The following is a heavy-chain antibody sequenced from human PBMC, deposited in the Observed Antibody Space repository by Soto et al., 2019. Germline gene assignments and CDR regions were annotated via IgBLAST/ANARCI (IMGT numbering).Heavy chain of an antibody. D-gene: IGHD5-18*01. CDR2: ISGSGGST. J-gene: IGHJ4*02. CDR1: GFTFSSYA. Sequence: GGSLRLSCAASGFTFSSYAMSWVRQAPGKGLEWVSAISGSGGSTYYADSVKGRFTIPRDNSKNTLYLQMNSLRAEDTAVYYCAKDLGGYSYGYYWGQGTLVTVSS. V-gene: IGHV3-23*01. CDR3: AKDLGGYSYGYY.